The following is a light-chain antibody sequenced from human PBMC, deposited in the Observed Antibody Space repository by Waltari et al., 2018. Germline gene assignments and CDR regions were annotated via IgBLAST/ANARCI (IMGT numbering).Light chain of an antibody. CDR2: GNK. J-gene: IGLJ3*02. CDR1: RSNIGASFD. V-gene: IGLV1-40*01. Sequence: QSVLTQPPSVSGAPGQRVTISCTGSRSNIGASFDVHWYPQLAGAAPKPLNHGNKNRQPGVPDRFSGSKSGTSASLVISGLQAADEADYYCQSYDSSLTVFGGGTSVTAL. CDR3: QSYDSSLTV.